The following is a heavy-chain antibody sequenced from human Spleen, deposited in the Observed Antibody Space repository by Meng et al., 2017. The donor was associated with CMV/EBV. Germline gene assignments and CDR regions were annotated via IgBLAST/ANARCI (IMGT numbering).Heavy chain of an antibody. J-gene: IGHJ5*02. D-gene: IGHD6-19*01. CDR2: IYTSGST. Sequence: QVQMQESGPGLVKPSETLSRSCTVSGGSISSYYWSWSRQPAGKGLEWIGRIYTSGSTNYNPSLKSRVTMSVDTSKNQFSLKLSSVTAADTAVYYCARDRWAVAGPNWFDPWGQGTLVTVSS. CDR3: ARDRWAVAGPNWFDP. V-gene: IGHV4-4*07. CDR1: GGSISSYY.